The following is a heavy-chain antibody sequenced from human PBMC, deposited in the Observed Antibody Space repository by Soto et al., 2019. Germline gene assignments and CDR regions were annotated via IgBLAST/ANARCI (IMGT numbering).Heavy chain of an antibody. CDR1: GDSVTSGDYY. CDR2: IYYSGNT. CDR3: ARIPVDTYMTYWFDP. D-gene: IGHD5-18*01. Sequence: PSETLSLTCTVSGDSVTSGDYYWSWIRQPPGKGLEWIGYIYYSGNTNYSPSLKSRVAISLDTSHNQFSLKLSSVTAADTVVYFCARIPVDTYMTYWFDPWGQGTLVTVSS. V-gene: IGHV4-61*08. J-gene: IGHJ5*01.